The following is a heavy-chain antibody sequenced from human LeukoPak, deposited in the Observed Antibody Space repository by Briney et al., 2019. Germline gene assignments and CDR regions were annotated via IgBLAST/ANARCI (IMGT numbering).Heavy chain of an antibody. D-gene: IGHD2-8*01. J-gene: IGHJ6*02. CDR2: MNPNSGNT. V-gene: IGHV1-8*01. CDR3: AREGVYYYGMDV. Sequence: GASVTVSCKASGYTFTSYDINWVRQAAGQGLEWMGWMNPNSGNTGYAQKFQGRVTMTRNTSISTAYMELSSLRSEDTAVYYCAREGVYYYGMDVWGQGTTVTVSS. CDR1: GYTFTSYD.